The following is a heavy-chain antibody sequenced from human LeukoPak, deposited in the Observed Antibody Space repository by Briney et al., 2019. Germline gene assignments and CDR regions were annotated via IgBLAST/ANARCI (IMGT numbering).Heavy chain of an antibody. J-gene: IGHJ4*02. Sequence: SLRLSCAASGFTFYNYSMHWVRQAPGKGLELLSIISWNSGYIGYADSVKGRFTISRDNAKKSLDLQMNSLRAEDTAFYYCAKVRGTYSSGYFFDYWGQGTLVTVSS. D-gene: IGHD6-19*01. CDR1: GFTFYNYS. CDR3: AKVRGTYSSGYFFDY. V-gene: IGHV3-9*01. CDR2: ISWNSGYI.